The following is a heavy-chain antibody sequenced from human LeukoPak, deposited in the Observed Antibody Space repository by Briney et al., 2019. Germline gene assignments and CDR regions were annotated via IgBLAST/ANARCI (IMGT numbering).Heavy chain of an antibody. CDR1: GFTFSGYA. CDR3: AKGYDIQYYGMDV. V-gene: IGHV3-23*01. J-gene: IGHJ6*02. CDR2: ISGSGDST. D-gene: IGHD3-16*01. Sequence: VQPGGSLRLSCAASGFTFSGYAMPWVRQAPGKGLEWVSAISGSGDSTYYADSVKGRFTISRDNSKNTLFLQMDSLRVEDTAIYYCAKGYDIQYYGMDVWGQGTTVTVSS.